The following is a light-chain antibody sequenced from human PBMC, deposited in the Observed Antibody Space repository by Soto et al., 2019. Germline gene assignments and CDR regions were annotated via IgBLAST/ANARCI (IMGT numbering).Light chain of an antibody. CDR3: SSYTPISIYV. CDR2: DVR. V-gene: IGLV2-14*01. CDR1: SSDVGGYNY. J-gene: IGLJ1*01. Sequence: QSVLTQPASVSGSPGQSITISCTGTSSDVGGYNYVSWYQQHPGKAPKLMIYDVRNRPSGVSNRFSGSKSVNTASLTISGLKAEDEADYYCSSYTPISIYVFGTGTKVT.